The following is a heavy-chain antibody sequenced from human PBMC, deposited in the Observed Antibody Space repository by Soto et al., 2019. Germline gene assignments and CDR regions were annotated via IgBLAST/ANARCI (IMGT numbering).Heavy chain of an antibody. CDR1: GYTLTEIS. J-gene: IGHJ4*01. D-gene: IGHD3-22*01. Sequence: ASVKVSCKISGYTLTEISMHWVRQPPGKGLEWMGGLDPEDGETIYAQNFQGRVTVTEDTSTDTAYMELSSLRYDDTAVYYCAKGDSRSLLDYWGQGTLVTVSS. CDR2: LDPEDGET. V-gene: IGHV1-24*01. CDR3: AKGDSRSLLDY.